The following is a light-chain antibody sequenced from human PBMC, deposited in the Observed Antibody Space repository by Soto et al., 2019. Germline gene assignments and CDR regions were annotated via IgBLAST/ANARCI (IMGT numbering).Light chain of an antibody. CDR2: GAS. J-gene: IGKJ1*01. CDR1: QTISSRY. CDR3: HHSGNSHGT. V-gene: IGKV3-20*01. Sequence: EIVLAQSPGTLSLSPGERATLSCRASQTISSRYLTWYQQKSGQVPRLLIYGASSRATGIPARFSGSGSGTDFTLTISRLEPEDVAVYYCHHSGNSHGTFGQGTKVEIK.